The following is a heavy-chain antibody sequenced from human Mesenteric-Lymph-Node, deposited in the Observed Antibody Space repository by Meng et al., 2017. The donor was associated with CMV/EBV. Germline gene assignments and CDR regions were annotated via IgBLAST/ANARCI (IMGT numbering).Heavy chain of an antibody. J-gene: IGHJ6*02. V-gene: IGHV4-59*01. CDR3: ARDVGYSGYDPKFSYYGMDV. Sequence: GSLRLSCTVSGGSISSYYWTWIRQPPGKGLEWIGYIHSSGSTKYNPSLKSRVTISIDRSKTHFSLRLTSVTAADTAVYYCARDVGYSGYDPKFSYYGMDVWGQGTTVTVSS. CDR2: IHSSGST. D-gene: IGHD5-12*01. CDR1: GGSISSYY.